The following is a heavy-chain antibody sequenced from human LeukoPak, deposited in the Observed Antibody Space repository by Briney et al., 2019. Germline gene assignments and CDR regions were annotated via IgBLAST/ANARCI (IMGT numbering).Heavy chain of an antibody. CDR2: IYSGGNT. V-gene: IGHV3-66*04. D-gene: IGHD6-19*01. J-gene: IGHJ6*02. Sequence: PGGSLRLSCAASGLTVSNSYMNWVRQAPGKGPEWVSVIYSGGNTYYADSVRGRFIISRDNSENTVYLQMNSLRAEDTAVYFCARPPGLAGHYSYYYGVDVWGQGTTVTVSS. CDR3: ARPPGLAGHYSYYYGVDV. CDR1: GLTVSNSY.